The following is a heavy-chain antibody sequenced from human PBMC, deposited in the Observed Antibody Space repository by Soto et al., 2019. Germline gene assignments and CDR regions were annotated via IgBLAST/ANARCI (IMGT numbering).Heavy chain of an antibody. CDR3: DLAAPFDF. V-gene: IGHV3-30*03. J-gene: IGHJ4*02. CDR2: ISYDGSNK. CDR1: GFTFSSYG. D-gene: IGHD6-13*01. Sequence: PGGSLRLSCAASGFTFSSYGLHWVRQAPGKGLEWVAVISYDGSNKYYADSVKGRFTISRDNSKNTLYLQMNSLRAEDTAVYYCDLAAPFDFWGQGSLVTVSS.